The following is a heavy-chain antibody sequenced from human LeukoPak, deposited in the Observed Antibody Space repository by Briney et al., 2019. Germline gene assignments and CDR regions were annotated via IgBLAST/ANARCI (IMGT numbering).Heavy chain of an antibody. CDR1: GYSISSGYY. CDR2: IYHSGRT. D-gene: IGHD3-10*01. J-gene: IGHJ4*02. CDR3: ARGSWQVAEEVY. Sequence: PSETLSLTCTVSGYSISSGYYWGWIRQPPGKGLEWIGSIYHSGRTFYNPSLKSRVTISVDTSKNQFSLKLSSVTAADTAVYYCARGSWQVAEEVYWGQGALVTVSS. V-gene: IGHV4-38-2*02.